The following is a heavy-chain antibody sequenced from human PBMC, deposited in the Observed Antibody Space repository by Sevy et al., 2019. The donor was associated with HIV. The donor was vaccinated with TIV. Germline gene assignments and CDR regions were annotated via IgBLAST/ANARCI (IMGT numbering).Heavy chain of an antibody. CDR3: ARDGTPNLYSSSGHYFDY. CDR2: ISYDGIKK. J-gene: IGHJ4*02. Sequence: GGSLRLSCAASGFTFSTYGMHWVRQAPGKGLEWAAAISYDGIKKYYADSVKGRFTISRDNSKNTLYLEMNSLRPEDTAVYYCARDGTPNLYSSSGHYFDYWGQGTLVTVSS. V-gene: IGHV3-30*03. CDR1: GFTFSTYG. D-gene: IGHD6-6*01.